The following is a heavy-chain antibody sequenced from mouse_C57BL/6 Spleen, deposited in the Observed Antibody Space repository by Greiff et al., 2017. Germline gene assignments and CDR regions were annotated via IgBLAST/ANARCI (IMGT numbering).Heavy chain of an antibody. Sequence: VQLKQSGAELVKPGASVKLSCKASGYTFTSYWMHWVKQRPGQGLEWIGMIHPNSGSTNYNEKFKSKATLTVDKSSSTAYMQLSSLTSEDSAVYYCARLDYGFAMDYWCQGTSVTVSS. CDR1: GYTFTSYW. D-gene: IGHD1-1*01. J-gene: IGHJ4*01. CDR2: IHPNSGST. CDR3: ARLDYGFAMDY. V-gene: IGHV1-64*01.